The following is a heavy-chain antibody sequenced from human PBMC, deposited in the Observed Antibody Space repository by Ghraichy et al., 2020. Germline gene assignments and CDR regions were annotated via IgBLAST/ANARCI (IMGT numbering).Heavy chain of an antibody. V-gene: IGHV3-23*01. Sequence: GESLNISCAASGFTFSSYAMRWVRQAPGKGLEWVSAISGTGGSTYYADSVKGRFTISRDNSKNTLYLQMNSLRAEDTAVYYCATRPYYDILTGYGGLDFWGQGTLVTVSS. CDR3: ATRPYYDILTGYGGLDF. J-gene: IGHJ4*02. D-gene: IGHD3-9*01. CDR1: GFTFSSYA. CDR2: ISGTGGST.